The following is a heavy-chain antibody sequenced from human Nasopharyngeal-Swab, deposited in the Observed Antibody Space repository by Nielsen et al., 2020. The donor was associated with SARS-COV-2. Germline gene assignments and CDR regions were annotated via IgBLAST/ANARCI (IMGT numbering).Heavy chain of an antibody. J-gene: IGHJ4*02. D-gene: IGHD3-16*01. Sequence: GESLKISCKGSGYSFTSYWISWVRQMPGKGLEWMGRIDPSDSYTNYSPSFQGHVTISADKSISTAYLQWSSLKASDTAMYYCARGGYDYLWGSLYYFDYWGQGTLVTVSS. CDR2: IDPSDSYT. CDR1: GYSFTSYW. V-gene: IGHV5-10-1*01. CDR3: ARGGYDYLWGSLYYFDY.